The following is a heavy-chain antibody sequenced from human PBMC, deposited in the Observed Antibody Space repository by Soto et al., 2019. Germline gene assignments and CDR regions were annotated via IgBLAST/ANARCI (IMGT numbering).Heavy chain of an antibody. CDR3: ARFFGSGFDY. D-gene: IGHD6-19*01. Sequence: GGSLRLSCVASGFTFSDHYMTWIRQAPGKGLEWVSHISTSGSSRYYADSVKGRFTISRDNAKTSLYLQMDSLRNEDTAVYYCARFFGSGFDYWGQGTLVTVSS. CDR1: GFTFSDHY. V-gene: IGHV3-11*04. CDR2: ISTSGSSR. J-gene: IGHJ4*02.